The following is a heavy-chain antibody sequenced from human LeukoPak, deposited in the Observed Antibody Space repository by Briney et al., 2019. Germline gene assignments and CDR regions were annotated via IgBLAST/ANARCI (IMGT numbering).Heavy chain of an antibody. D-gene: IGHD6-19*01. CDR1: GFTFSTYA. Sequence: GGSLRLSCVASGFTFSTYALHWVRQAPGKGLEWVAVISFDGNNKYYAASVKGRFPISRDNSKNTLYLQMSSLRAEDTAVYYCARDHGSSGWYETVDYWGQGTLVTVSS. CDR3: ARDHGSSGWYETVDY. V-gene: IGHV3-30-3*01. J-gene: IGHJ4*02. CDR2: ISFDGNNK.